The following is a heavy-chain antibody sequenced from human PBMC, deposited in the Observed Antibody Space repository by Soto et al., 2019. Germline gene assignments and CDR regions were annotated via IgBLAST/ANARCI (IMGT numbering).Heavy chain of an antibody. Sequence: EVQLLESGGGLVQPGGSLRLSCAASGFTFSSYAMSWVRQAPGKGLEWVSAISGSGGSTYYADSVKGRFTISRDNSKNTLYLQMNSLRADDTAVYYCAKGGRSYGTPSAFCYWGQGTLVTVSS. CDR2: ISGSGGST. J-gene: IGHJ4*02. CDR1: GFTFSSYA. D-gene: IGHD5-18*01. CDR3: AKGGRSYGTPSAFCY. V-gene: IGHV3-23*01.